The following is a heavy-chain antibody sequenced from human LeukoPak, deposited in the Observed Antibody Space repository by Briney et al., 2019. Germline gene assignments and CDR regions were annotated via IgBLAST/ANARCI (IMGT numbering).Heavy chain of an antibody. CDR2: INPNSGGT. Sequence: ASVKVSCKASGYTFTGYYMHWVRQAPGQGLEWMGWINPNSGGTNYAQKFQGRVSMTRDTSISTAYMELSRLRSDDTAVYYCARAAYCGGDCYSDYWGQGTLVTVSS. D-gene: IGHD2-21*01. CDR1: GYTFTGYY. J-gene: IGHJ4*02. CDR3: ARAAYCGGDCYSDY. V-gene: IGHV1-2*02.